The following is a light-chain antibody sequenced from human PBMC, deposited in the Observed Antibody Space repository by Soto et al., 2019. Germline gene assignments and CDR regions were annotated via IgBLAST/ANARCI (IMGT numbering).Light chain of an antibody. J-gene: IGLJ1*01. Sequence: QSALTQPASVSGSPGQSITISCTGTSSDVGGYNYVSWYQQHPGKAPKLMIYEVTNRPSGVSTRFSGSKSGNTASLIISGLQAEDEADYYCSSYTVISTYVFGTGTQLTVL. CDR2: EVT. V-gene: IGLV2-14*01. CDR3: SSYTVISTYV. CDR1: SSDVGGYNY.